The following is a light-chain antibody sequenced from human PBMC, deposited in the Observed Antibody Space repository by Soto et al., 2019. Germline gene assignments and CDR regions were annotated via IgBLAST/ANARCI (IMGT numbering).Light chain of an antibody. J-gene: IGLJ3*02. CDR2: DNN. CDR3: GTWDSSLSAGV. CDR1: SSNIGNNY. Sequence: QSVLTQPPSVSAAPGQKVTISCSGSSSNIGNNYVSWYQHLPGTAPKLLTYDNNTRPSGIPDRFSGSKSGTSATLGITGLQTGDEADYYCGTWDSSLSAGVFGGGTKLTVL. V-gene: IGLV1-51*01.